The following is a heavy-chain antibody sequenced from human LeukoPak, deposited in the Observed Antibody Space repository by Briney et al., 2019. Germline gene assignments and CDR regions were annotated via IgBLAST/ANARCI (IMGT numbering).Heavy chain of an antibody. J-gene: IGHJ3*02. CDR2: ISSNGGST. D-gene: IGHD1-14*01. Sequence: PGGSLRLSCAASGFTFSSYAMHWVRQAPGKGLEYVSAISSNGGSTYYANSVKGRFTISRDNSKNTLYLQMGSLRAEDMAVYYCAREAGSDAFDIWGQGTMVTVSS. CDR1: GFTFSSYA. V-gene: IGHV3-64*01. CDR3: AREAGSDAFDI.